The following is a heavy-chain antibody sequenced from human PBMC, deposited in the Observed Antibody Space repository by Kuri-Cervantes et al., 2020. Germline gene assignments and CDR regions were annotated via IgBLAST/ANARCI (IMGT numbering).Heavy chain of an antibody. CDR2: ISSSSSYI. Sequence: GESLKISCAASGFTFSSYAMSWVRQAPGKGLEWVSSISSSSSYIYYADSVKGRFTISRDNAKNSLYLQMNSLGAEDTAVYYCARDHVVVPAAPFDYWGQGTLVTVSS. J-gene: IGHJ4*02. V-gene: IGHV3-21*01. CDR3: ARDHVVVPAAPFDY. D-gene: IGHD2-2*01. CDR1: GFTFSSYA.